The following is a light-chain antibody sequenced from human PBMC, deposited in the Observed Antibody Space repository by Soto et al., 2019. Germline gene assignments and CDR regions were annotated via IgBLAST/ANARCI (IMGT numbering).Light chain of an antibody. CDR2: WAS. Sequence: EMVTTQSPYSLALSLGERSNIKXKSSQSVLYSSQTKKYLVWYQQKPGQPPKVLFSWASTREYGGPDRFSGSGSVTDFTRTISSLQAEDVAVYYGQQYYSTPLTFGGGTKVDIK. V-gene: IGKV4-1*01. J-gene: IGKJ4*01. CDR1: QSVLYSSQTKKY. CDR3: QQYYSTPLT.